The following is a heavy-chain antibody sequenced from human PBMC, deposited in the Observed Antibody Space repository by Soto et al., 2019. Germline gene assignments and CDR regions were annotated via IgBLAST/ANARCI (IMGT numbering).Heavy chain of an antibody. CDR2: IIPILDET. J-gene: IGHJ3*02. CDR1: GGSFRSHA. Sequence: QIQLVQSGAEVKKPGSSVRVSCKASGGSFRSHAVTWVRQAPGQGLEWMGRIIPILDETKFAQKFQDRVTMTADKSMSTVYMDLSSLTSEDTAMYFCSVGEDDDYLNPQDDAVDIWGQGTKLTVSS. V-gene: IGHV1-69*02. CDR3: SVGEDDDYLNPQDDAVDI. D-gene: IGHD3-16*01.